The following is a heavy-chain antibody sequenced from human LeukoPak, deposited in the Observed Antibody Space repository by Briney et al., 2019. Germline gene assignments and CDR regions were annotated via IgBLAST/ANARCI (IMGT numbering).Heavy chain of an antibody. CDR2: ISPSGGST. J-gene: IGHJ5*02. Sequence: ASVKVSCKASGYTFTSYYMHWVRQAPGQGPEWMGVISPSGGSTTYAQKFQGRVTITADKSTSTAYMELSSLRSEDTAVYYCARETEMATINGWFDPWGQGTLVTVSS. CDR1: GYTFTSYY. CDR3: ARETEMATINGWFDP. D-gene: IGHD5-24*01. V-gene: IGHV1-46*01.